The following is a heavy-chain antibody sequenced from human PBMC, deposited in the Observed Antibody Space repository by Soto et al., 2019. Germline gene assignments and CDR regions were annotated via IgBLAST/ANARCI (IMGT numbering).Heavy chain of an antibody. CDR1: GFTVSSNY. CDR3: ARGSSGWYLDPYYYGMYV. D-gene: IGHD6-19*01. CDR2: IYSGGST. Sequence: EVPLVETGGGFIQPGGSLRLSFAASGFTVSSNYMSWVRQAPGKGLEWVSVIYSGGSTYYADSVKGRFTISRDNSKNTLYLQMNSLRAEDTAVYYCARGSSGWYLDPYYYGMYVWGQGTTVTVSS. V-gene: IGHV3-53*02. J-gene: IGHJ6*02.